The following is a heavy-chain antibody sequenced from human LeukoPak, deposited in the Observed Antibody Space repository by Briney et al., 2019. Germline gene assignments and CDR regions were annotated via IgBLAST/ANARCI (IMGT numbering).Heavy chain of an antibody. CDR2: IRSKANSYAT. V-gene: IGHV3-73*01. Sequence: GGSLRLSCAASGFTFSGSAMHWVRQASGKGLEWVGRIRSKANSYATAYAASVKGRFTISRDDSKNTAYLQMNSLKTKDTAVYYCTRFARTLRWSRFDAFDIWGQGTMVTVSS. D-gene: IGHD4-23*01. CDR1: GFTFSGSA. CDR3: TRFARTLRWSRFDAFDI. J-gene: IGHJ3*02.